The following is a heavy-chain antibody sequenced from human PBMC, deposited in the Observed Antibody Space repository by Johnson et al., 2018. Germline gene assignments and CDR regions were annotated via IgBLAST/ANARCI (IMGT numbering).Heavy chain of an antibody. D-gene: IGHD3-22*01. Sequence: QVQLVESGGGVVQPGRSLRLSCAASGFTFSSYGMHWIRQAPGKGLEWVAVISYDGSNKYYADSVKGRFAISRDNAKSSLYLQMNSLRAEDTAVYYCARDSYDSSGYMDVWGKGTTVTVSS. J-gene: IGHJ6*03. V-gene: IGHV3-33*05. CDR3: ARDSYDSSGYMDV. CDR2: ISYDGSNK. CDR1: GFTFSSYG.